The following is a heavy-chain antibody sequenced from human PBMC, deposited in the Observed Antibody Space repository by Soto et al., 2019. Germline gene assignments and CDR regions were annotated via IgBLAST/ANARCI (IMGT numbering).Heavy chain of an antibody. CDR2: ISSNGGTT. D-gene: IGHD1-7*01. J-gene: IGHJ4*02. CDR1: GFTFSSYD. V-gene: IGHV3-64*01. CDR3: VRRVSGNYDY. Sequence: EVQLAESGGGMVQPGGSLRLSCVASGFTFSSYDMHWVRQAPGKGLEYVSSISSNGGTTYYGNSVKGRFTISRDNSKNTLYLPMGSLRAEDMAVYYCVRRVSGNYDYGGQGTLFTVSS.